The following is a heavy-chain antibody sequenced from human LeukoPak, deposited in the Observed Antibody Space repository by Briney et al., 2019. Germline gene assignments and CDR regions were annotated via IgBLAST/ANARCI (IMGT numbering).Heavy chain of an antibody. J-gene: IGHJ4*01. CDR3: ARGSTVLRYFDWLLPFDY. D-gene: IGHD3-9*01. Sequence: PSETLSLTCAVYGGSFSGYYWSWIRQPPGKGLEWIGEINHSGSTNYNPSLKSRVTISVDTSKNQFPLKLSSVTAADTAVYYCARGSTVLRYFDWLLPFDYWGQEPWSPSPQ. CDR2: INHSGST. CDR1: GGSFSGYY. V-gene: IGHV4-34*01.